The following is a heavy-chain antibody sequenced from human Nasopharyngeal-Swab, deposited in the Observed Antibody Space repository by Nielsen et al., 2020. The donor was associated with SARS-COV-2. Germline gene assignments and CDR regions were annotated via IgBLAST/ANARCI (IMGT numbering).Heavy chain of an antibody. V-gene: IGHV4-39*01. CDR3: ARHKEEWHIPGYMDV. D-gene: IGHD3-3*01. J-gene: IGHJ6*03. Sequence: RQAPGKGLEWIGTIYYSGSTYYNASLKSRVTISVDTSMNQFSMKLCSVTAADTAVYYCARHKEEWHIPGYMDVWGKGTTVTVSS. CDR2: IYYSGST.